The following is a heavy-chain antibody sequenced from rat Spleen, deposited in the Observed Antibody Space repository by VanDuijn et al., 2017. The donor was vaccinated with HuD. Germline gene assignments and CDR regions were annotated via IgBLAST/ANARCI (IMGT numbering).Heavy chain of an antibody. CDR2: ITNTGGST. CDR1: GFTFSDYY. J-gene: IGHJ2*01. Sequence: EVQLVESGGGLVQPGRSLKLSCAASGFTFSDYYMAWVRQAPTKGLERVASITNTGGSTYYPDSMKGRFTISRDNAESTLYLQMNSLRSEDTATYYCTRDWDYWGQGVMVTVSS. CDR3: TRDWDY. V-gene: IGHV5-20*01.